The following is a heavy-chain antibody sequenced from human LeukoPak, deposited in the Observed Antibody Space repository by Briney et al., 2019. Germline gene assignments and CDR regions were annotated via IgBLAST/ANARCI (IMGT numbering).Heavy chain of an antibody. D-gene: IGHD4-17*01. CDR3: ATAWVDYGDYEGGDAFDI. V-gene: IGHV3-53*01. CDR2: IYSGGST. CDR1: GFTVSSNH. J-gene: IGHJ3*02. Sequence: GGSLRLSCAASGFTVSSNHMSWVRQAPGKGLEWVSVIYSGGSTYYADSVKGRFTISRDNSKNTLYLQMNSLRAEDTAVYYCATAWVDYGDYEGGDAFDIWGQGTMVTVSS.